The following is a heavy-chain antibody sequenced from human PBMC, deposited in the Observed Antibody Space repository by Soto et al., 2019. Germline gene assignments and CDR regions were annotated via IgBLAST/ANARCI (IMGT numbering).Heavy chain of an antibody. CDR3: AREAVLQYPRSGMDV. CDR2: IWYDGSNK. V-gene: IGHV3-33*01. J-gene: IGHJ6*02. Sequence: PGGSLRLSCAASGFTFSSYGMHWVRQAPGKGLEWVAVIWYDGSNKYYADSVKGRFTISRDNSKNTLYLQMNSLRAEDTAVYYCAREAVLQYPRSGMDVWGQGTTVTVSS. D-gene: IGHD3-10*01. CDR1: GFTFSSYG.